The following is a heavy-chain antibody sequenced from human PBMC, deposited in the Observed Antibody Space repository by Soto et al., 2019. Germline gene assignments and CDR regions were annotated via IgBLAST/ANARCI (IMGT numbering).Heavy chain of an antibody. V-gene: IGHV3-15*07. J-gene: IGHJ4*02. CDR1: GFTFSNAW. CDR2: IKSKTDGGTT. D-gene: IGHD3-9*01. Sequence: EVQLVESGGGLVKPGGSLRLSCAASGFTFSNAWMNWVRQAPGKGLEWVGRIKSKTDGGTTDYAAPVKGRFTISRDDSKNTLYLQMNSLKTEDTAVYYCTTSAVCDILTGYSPSIRLFDYWGQGTLVTVSS. CDR3: TTSAVCDILTGYSPSIRLFDY.